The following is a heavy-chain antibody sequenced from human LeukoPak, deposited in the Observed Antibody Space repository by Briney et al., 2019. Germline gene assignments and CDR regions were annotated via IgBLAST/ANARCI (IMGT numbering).Heavy chain of an antibody. CDR2: IYYSGSA. J-gene: IGHJ5*02. CDR1: DASFSSRAYS. CDR3: ARDLFALYYDILTGYSGWFDP. D-gene: IGHD3-9*01. V-gene: IGHV4-30-4*07. Sequence: SETLSLTCTVSDASFSSRAYSWSWIRQPPGKGLEWIGYIYYSGSAYYSPSLKSRVTMSVDTSKNQFSLKLSSVTAADTAVYYCARDLFALYYDILTGYSGWFDPWGQGTLVTVSS.